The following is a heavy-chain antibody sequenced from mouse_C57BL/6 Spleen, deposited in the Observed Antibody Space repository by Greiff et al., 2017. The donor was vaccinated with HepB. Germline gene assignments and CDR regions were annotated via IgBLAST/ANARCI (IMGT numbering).Heavy chain of an antibody. Sequence: QVQLQQPGAELVRPGSSVKLSCKASGYTFTSYWMDWVKQRPGQGLEWIGNIYPSDSETHYNQKFKDKATLTVDKSSSTAYMQLSSLTSEDSAVYYCARAYDYDGAGCAYWGQGTLVTVSA. CDR2: IYPSDSET. CDR3: ARAYDYDGAGCAY. V-gene: IGHV1-61*01. J-gene: IGHJ3*01. D-gene: IGHD2-4*01. CDR1: GYTFTSYW.